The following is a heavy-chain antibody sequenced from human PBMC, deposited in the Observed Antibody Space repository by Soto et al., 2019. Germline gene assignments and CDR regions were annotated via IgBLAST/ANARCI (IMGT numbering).Heavy chain of an antibody. V-gene: IGHV4-4*07. CDR1: GGSFSGYY. D-gene: IGHD6-19*01. Sequence: PSETLSLTCTVSGGSFSGYYWSWIRQPAGKGLEWIGRIYTTTGSTTYNPSLNSRLTMSVDTSKNLFFLNLKSVTAADTAVYYCAKSSGWFDYWGQGILVTVSS. CDR3: AKSSGWFDY. CDR2: IYTTTGST. J-gene: IGHJ4*02.